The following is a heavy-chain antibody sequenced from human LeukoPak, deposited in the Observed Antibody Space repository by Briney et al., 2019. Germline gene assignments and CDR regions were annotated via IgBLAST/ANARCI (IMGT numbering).Heavy chain of an antibody. D-gene: IGHD3-16*01. CDR3: VRDWGGYGLDV. J-gene: IGHJ6*02. CDR2: IDSRSSDI. CDR1: GFTSSSYA. V-gene: IGHV3-21*01. Sequence: GGSLRLSCAASGFTSSSYAMSWVRQAPGKGLEWVSTIDSRSSDIHYADSVRGRLTISRDNAKNSLYLQMDSLRAEDTAVYYCVRDWGGYGLDVWGQGTTVTVS.